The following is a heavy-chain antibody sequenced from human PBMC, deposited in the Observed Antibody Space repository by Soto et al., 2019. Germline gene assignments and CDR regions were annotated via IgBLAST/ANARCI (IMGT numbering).Heavy chain of an antibody. V-gene: IGHV3-30*03. D-gene: IGHD3-3*01. Sequence: GGSLRLSCAASGFFFSTYGMHWVRQAPGKGLEWVTFISYDGGTQYYADSVRGRFTVSRDNPKNTVSLQMNSLRVEDMAVYYCARAHTYYDFWSGYYPYYYYGMDVWGQGTTVTVSS. CDR3: ARAHTYYDFWSGYYPYYYYGMDV. CDR2: ISYDGGTQ. J-gene: IGHJ6*02. CDR1: GFFFSTYG.